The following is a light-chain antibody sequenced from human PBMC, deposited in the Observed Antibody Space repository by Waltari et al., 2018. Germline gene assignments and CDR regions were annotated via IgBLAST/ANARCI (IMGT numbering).Light chain of an antibody. V-gene: IGLV1-47*01. Sequence: QSVLTQPPSASATPGQRVTISCSGSRSNLGSNFLYLYQQLPGPAPKLLVYRNHARPSRVPDRFSASKYGTSASLVISELRSEDEGIYYCASWDESHYVFGPGTTVTVL. J-gene: IGLJ1*01. CDR3: ASWDESHYV. CDR2: RNH. CDR1: RSNLGSNF.